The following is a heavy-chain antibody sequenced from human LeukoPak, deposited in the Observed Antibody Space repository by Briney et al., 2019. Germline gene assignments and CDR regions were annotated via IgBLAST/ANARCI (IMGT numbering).Heavy chain of an antibody. Sequence: ASVKVSCKSSGYTFTGYYKHWVRQAPGQGLEWMGWINPNSGGTNYAQKFQGRVTMTRDTSISTAYMELSRLRSDDTAVYYCVITLGRGGFDYWGQGTLVTVSS. CDR3: VITLGRGGFDY. J-gene: IGHJ4*02. D-gene: IGHD3-10*01. CDR1: GYTFTGYY. V-gene: IGHV1-2*02. CDR2: INPNSGGT.